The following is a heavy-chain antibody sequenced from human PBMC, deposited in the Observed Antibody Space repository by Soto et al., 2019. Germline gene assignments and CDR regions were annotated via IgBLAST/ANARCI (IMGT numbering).Heavy chain of an antibody. J-gene: IGHJ6*02. D-gene: IGHD6-13*01. CDR2: IYYSGST. V-gene: IGHV4-31*03. CDR1: GGSISSGDYY. CDR3: ARDRIAAAGTLGYYYYGMDV. Sequence: QVQVQESGPGLVKPSQTLSLTCTVSGGSISSGDYYWSWIRQHPGKGLEWIGYIYYSGSTYYNPSAKRRVTISVDTSKNQVSLKWRSVTAADTAVYYCARDRIAAAGTLGYYYYGMDVWGQGTTVTVSS.